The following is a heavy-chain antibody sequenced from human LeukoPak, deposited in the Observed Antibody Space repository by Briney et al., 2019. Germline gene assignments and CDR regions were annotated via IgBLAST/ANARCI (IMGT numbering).Heavy chain of an antibody. D-gene: IGHD3-22*01. CDR2: IYYSGST. V-gene: IGHV4-31*03. CDR1: GGSISSGGYY. CDR3: ARDRRCYYDRFGWFDP. J-gene: IGHJ5*02. Sequence: SETLSLTCTVSGGSISSGGYYWSWIRQHPGKGLEWIGYIYYSGSTYYNPSLKSRVTISVDTSKNQFSLKLSSVTAADTAVYYCARDRRCYYDRFGWFDPWGQGTLVTVSS.